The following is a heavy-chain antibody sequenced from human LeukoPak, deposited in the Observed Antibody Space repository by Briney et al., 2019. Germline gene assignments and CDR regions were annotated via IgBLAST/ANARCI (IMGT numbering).Heavy chain of an antibody. CDR2: IIPIFGTA. D-gene: IGHD3-10*01. CDR1: GGTFRGYA. CDR3: ARVLLKPERGGFDY. Sequence: SVKVSCKASGGTFRGYAISWVRQAPGQGLEWMGGIIPIFGTANYAQKFQGRVTITADESTSTAYMELSSLRSEDTAVYYCARVLLKPERGGFDYWGQGTLVTVSS. J-gene: IGHJ4*02. V-gene: IGHV1-69*13.